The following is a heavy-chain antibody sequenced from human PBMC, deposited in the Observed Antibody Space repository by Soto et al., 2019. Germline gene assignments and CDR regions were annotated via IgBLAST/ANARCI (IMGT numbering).Heavy chain of an antibody. J-gene: IGHJ4*02. CDR1: GYSISSGYY. CDR2: IYHSGNT. D-gene: IGHD6-19*01. CDR3: ARARIVVAGTIVDY. Sequence: SETLSLTCAVSGYSISSGYYCGWIRQPPGKGLEWIGSIYHSGNTYYNPSLKSRVTISVDTSKNHFSLKLSSVTAADTAVYYCARARIVVAGTIVDYWCQGTLVT. V-gene: IGHV4-38-2*01.